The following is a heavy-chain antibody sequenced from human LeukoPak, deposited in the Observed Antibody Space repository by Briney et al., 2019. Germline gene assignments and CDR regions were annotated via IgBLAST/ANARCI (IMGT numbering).Heavy chain of an antibody. J-gene: IGHJ4*02. CDR1: GGSISTYY. V-gene: IGHV4-59*08. CDR2: VSYSGST. Sequence: SETLSLTCTVSGGSISTYYWSWLRQPPGKGLEWMGYVSYSGSTNYNPSLKTLKSRVTMSVDTSKNQFSLKVSSVTAADTAVYYCARLQGRGDNYLDFWGQGALVTVSS. D-gene: IGHD7-27*01. CDR3: ARLQGRGDNYLDF.